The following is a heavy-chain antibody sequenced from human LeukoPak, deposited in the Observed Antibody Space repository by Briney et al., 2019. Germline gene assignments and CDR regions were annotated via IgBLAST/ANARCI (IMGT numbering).Heavy chain of an antibody. CDR3: ARGDGRNAY. CDR1: GYAFTSYS. Sequence: ASVKLTCNASGYAFTSYSISWMRQAPGQGLELMGVVSTYNGDTNYAQKVQGRGTMTTDTSTSTAYMELRSLRSDDTAVYYCARGDGRNAYGGQGTLVTVSS. V-gene: IGHV1-18*01. D-gene: IGHD2-8*01. J-gene: IGHJ4*02. CDR2: VSTYNGDT.